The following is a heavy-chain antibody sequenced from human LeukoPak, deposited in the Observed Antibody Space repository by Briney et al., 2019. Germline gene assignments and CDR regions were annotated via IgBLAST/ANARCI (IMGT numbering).Heavy chain of an antibody. CDR3: ARASVATTASFDI. D-gene: IGHD5-12*01. CDR2: ISGSGGST. CDR1: GSTFSSYA. Sequence: GGSLRLSCAASGSTFSSYAMSWVRQAPGKGLEWVSAISGSGGSTYYADSVKGRFTISRDNSKNTLYLQMNGLRAEDTAVYYCARASVATTASFDIWGQGTMVTVSS. J-gene: IGHJ3*02. V-gene: IGHV3-23*01.